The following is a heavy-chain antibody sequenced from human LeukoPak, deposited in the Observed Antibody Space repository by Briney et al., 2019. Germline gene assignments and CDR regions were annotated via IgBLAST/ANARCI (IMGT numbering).Heavy chain of an antibody. CDR2: ISSSSSYI. V-gene: IGHV3-21*01. CDR1: GFTFSSYS. D-gene: IGHD5-18*01. J-gene: IGHJ4*02. Sequence: GGCLRLSCAASGFTFSSYSMAWVRQAPGEGLGWVSSISSSSSYIYYADSVKGRFTISRDNAKNSLYLQMNSLRAEDTAVYYCARGYSYGENDYWGQGTLVTVSS. CDR3: ARGYSYGENDY.